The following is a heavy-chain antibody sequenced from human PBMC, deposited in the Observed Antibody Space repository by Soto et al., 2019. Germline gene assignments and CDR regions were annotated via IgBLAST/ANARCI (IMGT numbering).Heavy chain of an antibody. CDR1: GFIFSSYG. CDR2: MSFDGSIK. J-gene: IGHJ3*02. Sequence: GGSLRLSCAASGFIFSSYGMNWVRQAPGKGLEWVAVMSFDGSIKYYADSVKGRFTISRDNSKNTLYLQMNSLRAEDTAVYYCETLAVPPDFDIWGQGTMVTVSS. V-gene: IGHV3-30*03. CDR3: ETLAVPPDFDI. D-gene: IGHD2-2*01.